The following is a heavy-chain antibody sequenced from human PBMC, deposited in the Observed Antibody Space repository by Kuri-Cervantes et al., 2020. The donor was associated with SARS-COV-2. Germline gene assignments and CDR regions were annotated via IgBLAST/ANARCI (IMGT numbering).Heavy chain of an antibody. J-gene: IGHJ6*02. V-gene: IGHV3-7*04. CDR2: IKPDGSDK. D-gene: IGHD2-15*01. CDR3: AREDVVPATLRGYYYNNGMDV. CDR1: GFTFTSYW. Sequence: GESLKISCAASGFTFTSYWMSWVRQAPGKGLEWVANIKPDGSDKYCVDSVKGRFTISRDNAKNSLYLQMNSLRPEDTAVYYCAREDVVPATLRGYYYNNGMDVWGQGTTVTVSS.